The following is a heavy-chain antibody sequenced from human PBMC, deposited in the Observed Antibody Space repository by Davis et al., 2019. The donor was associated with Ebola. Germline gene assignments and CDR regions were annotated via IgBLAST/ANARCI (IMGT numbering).Heavy chain of an antibody. V-gene: IGHV3-33*08. CDR1: GFTVSSNY. CDR2: IWYDGSNK. D-gene: IGHD3-10*01. Sequence: PGGSLRLSCAASGFTVSSNYMSWVRQAPGKGLEWVAVIWYDGSNKYYADSVKGRFTISRDNSKNTLYLQMNSLRAEDTAVYYCARDSVREHYYYYGMDVWGQGTTVTVSS. CDR3: ARDSVREHYYYYGMDV. J-gene: IGHJ6*02.